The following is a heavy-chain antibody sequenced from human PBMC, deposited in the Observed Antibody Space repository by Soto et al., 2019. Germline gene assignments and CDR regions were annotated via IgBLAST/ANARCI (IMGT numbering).Heavy chain of an antibody. D-gene: IGHD5-18*01. Sequence: SRRLSCAASECTFSSYDMHWVRQPPGKGLEWVPGISYDGSNKYYGDSVRGRFTISRDNSKNTLYLQMNSLRAEDRAVYYCETVQRRRIQTYYFDYWGQGTLVTVSS. V-gene: IGHV3-30-3*01. CDR2: ISYDGSNK. J-gene: IGHJ4*02. CDR3: ETVQRRRIQTYYFDY. CDR1: ECTFSSYD.